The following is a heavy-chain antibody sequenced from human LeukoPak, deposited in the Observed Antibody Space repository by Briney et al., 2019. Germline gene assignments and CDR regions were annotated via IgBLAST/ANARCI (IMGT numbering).Heavy chain of an antibody. Sequence: GGSLSLSCAASGFTFSSYAMSWVRQAPGKGLEWVSAISGSGGSTYYADSVKGRFTISRDNSKNTLYLQMNSLRAEDTAIYYCAKDIIPKSRGYTYGAFDYWGQGTLVTVSS. D-gene: IGHD5-18*01. CDR2: ISGSGGST. CDR1: GFTFSSYA. J-gene: IGHJ4*02. V-gene: IGHV3-23*01. CDR3: AKDIIPKSRGYTYGAFDY.